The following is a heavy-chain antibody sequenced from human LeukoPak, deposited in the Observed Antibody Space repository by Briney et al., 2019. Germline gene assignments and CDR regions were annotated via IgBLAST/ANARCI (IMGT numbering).Heavy chain of an antibody. CDR2: ISYDGSKK. D-gene: IGHD3-9*01. V-gene: IGHV3-30*04. Sequence: GGSLRLSCAASGFTFSNYTMHWVRQAPGKGLEWVAVISYDGSKKYYGDSVKGRFSISRDNARNSLFLQMSSLRDDDTAVYYCARDSFDSGSSPSDFWGQGTLVTVSS. CDR3: ARDSFDSGSSPSDF. CDR1: GFTFSNYT. J-gene: IGHJ4*02.